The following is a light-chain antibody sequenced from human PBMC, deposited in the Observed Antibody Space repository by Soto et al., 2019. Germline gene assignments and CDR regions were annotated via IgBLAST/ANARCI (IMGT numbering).Light chain of an antibody. J-gene: IGLJ7*01. Sequence: QSVLTQPPSASGTPGQRVTISCSGSNSNIGSNTVNWCQQLPGTAPKLLIHTNDQRPSGVPDRFSGSKSGTSASLAVSGLQSEDEAAYHCAAWDDNVNGPVFGGGTQLTVL. CDR3: AAWDDNVNGPV. CDR2: TND. V-gene: IGLV1-44*01. CDR1: NSNIGSNT.